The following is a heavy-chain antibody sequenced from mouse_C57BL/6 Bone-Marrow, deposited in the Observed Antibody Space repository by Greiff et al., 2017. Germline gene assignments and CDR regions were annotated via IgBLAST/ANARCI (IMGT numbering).Heavy chain of an antibody. Sequence: EVNVVESGGGLVQPGGSMKLSCDASGFTFSDAWMDWVRQSPEKGLEWVAEIRNKANNNATYYAEYVKGRFTISKDDSKSSVYLQMNSLRAEDTGIDYCTRRGVTTVLPYFDYWGQGTTLTVSS. J-gene: IGHJ2*01. CDR2: IRNKANNNAT. CDR3: TRRGVTTVLPYFDY. D-gene: IGHD1-1*01. CDR1: GFTFSDAW. V-gene: IGHV6-6*01.